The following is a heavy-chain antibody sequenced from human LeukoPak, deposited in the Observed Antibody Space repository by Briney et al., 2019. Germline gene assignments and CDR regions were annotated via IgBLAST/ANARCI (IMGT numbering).Heavy chain of an antibody. Sequence: SETLSLTCTVSGGSISSSSYYWGWIRQPPGTGLEWIGSIYYSGSTYYNPSLKSRVTVSVDTSENQFSLELTSVTAADTAVYYCARGAAVAGTGLYYYYGMDVWSQGTTVTVSS. V-gene: IGHV4-39*07. D-gene: IGHD6-19*01. CDR2: IYYSGST. J-gene: IGHJ6*02. CDR3: ARGAAVAGTGLYYYYGMDV. CDR1: GGSISSSSYY.